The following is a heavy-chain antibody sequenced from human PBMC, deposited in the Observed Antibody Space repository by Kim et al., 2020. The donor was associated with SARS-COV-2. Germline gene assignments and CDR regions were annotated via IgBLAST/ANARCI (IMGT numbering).Heavy chain of an antibody. D-gene: IGHD3-22*01. V-gene: IGHV4-31*02. CDR3: ARWPYYYDSSGYTGY. J-gene: IGHJ4*02. Sequence: PSLKSRVTISVDTSKNQFSLKLSSVTAADTAVYYCARWPYYYDSSGYTGYWGQGTLVTVSS.